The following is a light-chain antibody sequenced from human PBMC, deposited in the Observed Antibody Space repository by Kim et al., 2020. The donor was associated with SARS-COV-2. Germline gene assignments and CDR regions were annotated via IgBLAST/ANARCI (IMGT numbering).Light chain of an antibody. CDR2: DVS. Sequence: AIQLTQSPSSLSASVGDRVTITCRASQDITTALAWYQQKPGKTPKLLMYDVSTLESGVPSRFSGSGSGTDSTLTIGSLQPEDFATYYCQQFKNYPRTFGQGTKVDIK. CDR1: QDITTA. J-gene: IGKJ1*01. V-gene: IGKV1D-13*01. CDR3: QQFKNYPRT.